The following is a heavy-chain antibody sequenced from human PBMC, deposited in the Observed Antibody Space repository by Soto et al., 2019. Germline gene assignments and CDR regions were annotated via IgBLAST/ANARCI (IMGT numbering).Heavy chain of an antibody. CDR1: GGSISSGGYY. CDR3: ARDQGGYYGSGSYLVGYYYYGMDV. D-gene: IGHD3-10*01. J-gene: IGHJ6*02. CDR2: IYYSGST. Sequence: LSLTCTVSGGSISSGGYYWSWIRQHPGKGLEWIGYIYYSGSTYYNPSLKSRVTISVDTSKNQFSLKLSSVTAADTAVYYCARDQGGYYGSGSYLVGYYYYGMDVWGQGPKVTVSS. V-gene: IGHV4-31*03.